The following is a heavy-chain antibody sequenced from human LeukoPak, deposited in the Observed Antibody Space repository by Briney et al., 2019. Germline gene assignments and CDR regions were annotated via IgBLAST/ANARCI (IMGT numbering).Heavy chain of an antibody. CDR2: LYSGGST. CDR1: GFTLSSVY. CDR3: ARGYSYSWGY. Sequence: GGSLRLSCAASGFTLSSVYMSWVRQAPGKGLEWVSVLYSGGSTYYADSVKGRFTISRDNSKNTLYLQMNSLRAEDTAVYYCARGYSYSWGYWGQGALVTVSS. D-gene: IGHD5-18*01. J-gene: IGHJ4*02. V-gene: IGHV3-66*01.